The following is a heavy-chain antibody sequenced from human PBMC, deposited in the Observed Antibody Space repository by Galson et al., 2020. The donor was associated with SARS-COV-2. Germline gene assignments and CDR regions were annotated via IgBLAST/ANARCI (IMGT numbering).Heavy chain of an antibody. CDR3: AKDNGQIDSDSSWYSGDYGMDV. D-gene: IGHD6-13*01. J-gene: IGHJ6*02. CDR2: ISGSGGST. Sequence: GGSLRLSCAASGFTFSSYAMSWVRQAPGKGLEWVSAISGSGGSTYYADSVKGRFTISRDNSKNTLYLQMNSLRAEDTAVYYCAKDNGQIDSDSSWYSGDYGMDVWGQGTTVTVSS. CDR1: GFTFSSYA. V-gene: IGHV3-23*01.